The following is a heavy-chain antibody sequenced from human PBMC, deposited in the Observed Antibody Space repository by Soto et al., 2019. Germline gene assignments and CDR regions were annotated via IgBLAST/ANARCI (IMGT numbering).Heavy chain of an antibody. V-gene: IGHV4-4*02. Sequence: QVQLQESGPGLVKPSGTLSLTCAVSGGSISSSNWWSWVRQPPGKGLEWIGEIYHSGSTNYNPSLKSRVTISVDKSKNQFPLKLSSVTAADTAVYYCARVDYSSSWESWFYPWGQGTLVTVSS. J-gene: IGHJ5*02. D-gene: IGHD6-13*01. CDR3: ARVDYSSSWESWFYP. CDR1: GGSISSSNW. CDR2: IYHSGST.